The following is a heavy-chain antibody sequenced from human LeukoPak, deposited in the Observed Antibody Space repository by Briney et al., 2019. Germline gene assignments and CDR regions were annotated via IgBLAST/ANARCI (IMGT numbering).Heavy chain of an antibody. Sequence: PGGSLRLSCAASGFTFSSYSMNWVRQAPGKGLEWVSSISSSSSYIYYADSVKGRFTISRDNAKNSLYLQMNSLRAEDTAVYYCARPTGGSYLDAFDIWGQGTMVTVSS. J-gene: IGHJ3*02. D-gene: IGHD1-26*01. CDR3: ARPTGGSYLDAFDI. CDR2: ISSSSSYI. CDR1: GFTFSSYS. V-gene: IGHV3-21*01.